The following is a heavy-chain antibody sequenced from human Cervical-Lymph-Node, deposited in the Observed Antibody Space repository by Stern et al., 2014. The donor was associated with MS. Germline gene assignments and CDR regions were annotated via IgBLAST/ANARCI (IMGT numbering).Heavy chain of an antibody. CDR3: ALSSETSDRWYSLGYDL. V-gene: IGHV1-69*01. CDR2: ICPVFGTP. D-gene: IGHD6-13*01. Sequence: VQLEESGAEVTKPGSSVKVSCKASGGTFSKFPSSWVRQAPGQGLEWMVGICPVFGTPTYAQEFRGRVTITADVSTSTVYMELSSLRSDDTAVYYCALSSETSDRWYSLGYDLWGQGTLVTVSS. J-gene: IGHJ5*02. CDR1: GGTFSKFP.